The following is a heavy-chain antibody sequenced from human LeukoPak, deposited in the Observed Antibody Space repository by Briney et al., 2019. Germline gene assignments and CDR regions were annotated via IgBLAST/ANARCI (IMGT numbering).Heavy chain of an antibody. J-gene: IGHJ4*02. CDR1: GFSFDSYW. Sequence: GGSLRLSCVASGFSFDSYWMNWVRQAPGRGLEWVANINHDATEKYYVDSVKGRFTISRDNAKNSLYLQMNSLRAEDTAVYYCARSMGQAVVPAAMLDYWGQGTLVTVSS. D-gene: IGHD2-2*01. V-gene: IGHV3-7*03. CDR2: INHDATEK. CDR3: ARSMGQAVVPAAMLDY.